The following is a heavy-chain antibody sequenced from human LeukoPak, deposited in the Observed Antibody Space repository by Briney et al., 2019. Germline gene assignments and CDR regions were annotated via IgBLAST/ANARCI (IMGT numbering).Heavy chain of an antibody. CDR1: GGSISSGDYY. CDR2: IYYSGST. V-gene: IGHV4-30-4*01. J-gene: IGHJ6*02. CDR3: ASKYYYGSGSSKLGRWWYYGMDV. Sequence: ASETLSLTCTVSGGSISSGDYYWSWIRQPPGKGLEWIGYIYYSGSTYYNPSLKSRVTISVDTSKNQFSLKLSSVTAADTAVYYCASKYYYGSGSSKLGRWWYYGMDVWGQGTTVTVSS. D-gene: IGHD3-10*01.